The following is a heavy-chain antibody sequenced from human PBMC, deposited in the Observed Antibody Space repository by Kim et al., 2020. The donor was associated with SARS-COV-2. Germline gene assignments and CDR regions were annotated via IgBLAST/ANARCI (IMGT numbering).Heavy chain of an antibody. CDR3: AKGRGSTSTSCYNY. V-gene: IGHV3-23*01. D-gene: IGHD2-2*02. Sequence: AGSVKGRFTISRDNSKNTVYLQMSSLRAEDTAVYYCAKGRGSTSTSCYNYWDQGTLVTVSS. J-gene: IGHJ4*02.